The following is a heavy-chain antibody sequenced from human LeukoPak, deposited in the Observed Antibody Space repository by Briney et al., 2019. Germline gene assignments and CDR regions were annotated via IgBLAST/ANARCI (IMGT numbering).Heavy chain of an antibody. CDR1: GGSISGYY. J-gene: IGHJ4*02. Sequence: SETLSLTCTVSGGSISGYYWSWIRQPPGKGLEWIGYISYSGSTNYNPSLKSRVTISLNTSKNQFSLKLSSVTTADTAVYYCARFRYTYGSHVFDYWGQGTLVTVSP. CDR2: ISYSGST. CDR3: ARFRYTYGSHVFDY. V-gene: IGHV4-59*01. D-gene: IGHD5-18*01.